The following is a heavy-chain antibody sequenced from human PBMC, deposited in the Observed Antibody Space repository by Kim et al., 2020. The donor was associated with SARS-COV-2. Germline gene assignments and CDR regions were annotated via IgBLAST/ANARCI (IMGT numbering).Heavy chain of an antibody. D-gene: IGHD3-3*01. Sequence: SETLSLTCTVSGGSISSTSYYWGWIRQPPGKGLEWIGSIYYSGTTYYNPSLKSRVTISIDTSKNQFSLKLSSVTAADTAAYYCASLYYDFWSDSERYYYG. CDR1: GGSISSTSYY. J-gene: IGHJ6*01. V-gene: IGHV4-39*01. CDR3: ASLYYDFWSDSERYYYG. CDR2: IYYSGTT.